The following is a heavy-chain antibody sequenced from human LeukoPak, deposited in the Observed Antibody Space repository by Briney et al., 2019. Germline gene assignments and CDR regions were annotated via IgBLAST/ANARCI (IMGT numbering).Heavy chain of an antibody. V-gene: IGHV1-2*02. Sequence: GASVKVSCKASGYTFTGYYMHWVRQAPGQGLEWMGWINPNSGGTNYAQKFQGRVTMTRDTSISTAYMELSRLRSDDTAVYYCARAHGDYTEGVFDYWGQGTLVTVSS. D-gene: IGHD4-17*01. CDR2: INPNSGGT. CDR3: ARAHGDYTEGVFDY. CDR1: GYTFTGYY. J-gene: IGHJ4*02.